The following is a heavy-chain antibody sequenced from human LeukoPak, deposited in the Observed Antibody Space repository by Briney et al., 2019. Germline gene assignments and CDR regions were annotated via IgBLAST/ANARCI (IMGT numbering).Heavy chain of an antibody. D-gene: IGHD6-13*01. CDR1: GFTFSSYE. CDR3: AIEEVAAGGTGI. J-gene: IGHJ4*02. V-gene: IGHV3-48*03. CDR2: ISSSGSTI. Sequence: GGSLRLSCAASGFTFSSYEMNWVRQAPGKGLEWVSYISSSGSTIYYADSVKGRFTISRDNAKNSLYLQMNSLRAEDTAVYYCAIEEVAAGGTGIWGQGTLVTVSS.